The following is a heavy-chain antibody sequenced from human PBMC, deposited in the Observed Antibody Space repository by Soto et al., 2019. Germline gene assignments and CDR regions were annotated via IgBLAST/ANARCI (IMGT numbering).Heavy chain of an antibody. J-gene: IGHJ1*01. V-gene: IGHV2-5*01. CDR2: IYWNDDK. CDR1: GFSLSTNAVG. D-gene: IGHD6-13*01. Sequence: SGPTLVNPTQTLTLTCTFSGFSLSTNAVGVGWIRQPPGKALEWLALIYWNDDKRYSPSLKSRLTITKATSKNQVVLTMTNVDPVDTATYYCAREYSSSWYGHWGQGTLVTAPQ. CDR3: AREYSSSWYGH.